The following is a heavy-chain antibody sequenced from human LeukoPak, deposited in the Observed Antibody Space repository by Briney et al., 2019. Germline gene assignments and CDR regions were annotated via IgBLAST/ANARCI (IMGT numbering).Heavy chain of an antibody. J-gene: IGHJ4*02. CDR3: AREGYSSGVDY. D-gene: IGHD6-19*01. CDR2: ISSSSSTI. CDR1: GFTFSSYS. V-gene: IGHV3-48*01. Sequence: GGSLRLSCAASGFTFSSYSMNWVRQAPGKGLGWVSYISSSSSTIYYADSVKGRFTISRDNAKNSVYLQMNSLRAEDTAVYYCAREGYSSGVDYWGQGTLVTVSS.